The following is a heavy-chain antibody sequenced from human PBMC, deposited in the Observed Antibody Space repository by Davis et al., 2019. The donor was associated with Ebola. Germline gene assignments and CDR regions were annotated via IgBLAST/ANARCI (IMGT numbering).Heavy chain of an antibody. D-gene: IGHD1-26*01. J-gene: IGHJ3*01. CDR3: ARTSIVGTTTTASDV. CDR1: GYTFSIYG. CDR2: TNPYNGNT. V-gene: IGHV1-18*01. Sequence: ASVKVSCKASGYTFSIYGLSWLRQAPGQGLEWMGWTNPYNGNTNYAQKVQGRVTITTDTSTGTAYLDLRSLRSDDTAVYFCARTSIVGTTTTASDVWGQGTLVTVSS.